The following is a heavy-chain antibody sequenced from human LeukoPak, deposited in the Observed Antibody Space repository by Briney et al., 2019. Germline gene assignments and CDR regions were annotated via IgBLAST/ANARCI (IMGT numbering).Heavy chain of an antibody. CDR2: IWYDGSNK. CDR1: GFTFSSYG. J-gene: IGHJ3*02. V-gene: IGHV3-33*06. Sequence: GRSLRLSCAASGFTFSSYGMHWVRQAPGKGLEWVAVIWYDGSNKYYADSVKGRFTISRDNSKNTLYLQMNSLRAEDTAVYYRAKDGGMMGAFDIWGQGTMVTVSS. CDR3: AKDGGMMGAFDI. D-gene: IGHD3-16*01.